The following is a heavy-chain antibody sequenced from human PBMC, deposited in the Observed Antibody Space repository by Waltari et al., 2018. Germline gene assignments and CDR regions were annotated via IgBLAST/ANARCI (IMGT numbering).Heavy chain of an antibody. CDR2: IRYDGSNK. Sequence: QVQLVESGGGVVQPGGSLRLSCAASGFTFSSYGMHWVRQAPGKGLEWVAFIRYDGSNKYYADSVRGRFTISRDNSKNTLYLQMNSLRAEDTAVYYCATAPRDYYYYMDVWGKGTTVTISS. CDR3: ATAPRDYYYYMDV. CDR1: GFTFSSYG. V-gene: IGHV3-30*02. J-gene: IGHJ6*03.